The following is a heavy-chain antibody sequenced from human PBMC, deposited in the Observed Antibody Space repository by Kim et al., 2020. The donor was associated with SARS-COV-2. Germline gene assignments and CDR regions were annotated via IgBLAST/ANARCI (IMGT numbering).Heavy chain of an antibody. J-gene: IGHJ6*02. D-gene: IGHD3-10*01. CDR2: ISVSGGNT. V-gene: IGHV3-23*01. Sequence: GGSLRLSCAASGFTFSRNAMGWVRQAPGKGLQWVSVISVSGGNTYYADSVKGRSTISRDNSKNTLILQMNSLRVEDTAVYYCAKLNGWGSYYGEYYYGMDVWGQGTTVTVSS. CDR3: AKLNGWGSYYGEYYYGMDV. CDR1: GFTFSRNA.